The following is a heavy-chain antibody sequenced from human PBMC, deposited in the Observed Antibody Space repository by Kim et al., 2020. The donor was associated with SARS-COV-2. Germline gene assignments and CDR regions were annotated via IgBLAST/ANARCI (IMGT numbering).Heavy chain of an antibody. Sequence: SETLSLTCAVYGGSFSGYYWSWIRQPPGKGLEWIGEINHSGSTNYNPSLKSRVTISVDTSKNQFSLKLSSVTAADTAVYYCARVATKEEGDYFDYWGQGTLVTVSS. CDR2: INHSGST. J-gene: IGHJ4*02. CDR3: ARVATKEEGDYFDY. CDR1: GGSFSGYY. D-gene: IGHD2-15*01. V-gene: IGHV4-34*01.